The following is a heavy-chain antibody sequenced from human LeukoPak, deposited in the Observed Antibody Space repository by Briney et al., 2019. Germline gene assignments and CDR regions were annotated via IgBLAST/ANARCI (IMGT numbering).Heavy chain of an antibody. CDR1: GGSISSGGYY. CDR2: IYYSGST. CDR3: ARETAAAGTWFDP. J-gene: IGHJ5*02. V-gene: IGHV4-31*03. D-gene: IGHD6-13*01. Sequence: SETLSLTCTVSGGSISSGGYYWSWIRQHPGKGLEWIGYIYYSGSTYYNPSLKSRVTISVDTSKNQFSLKLSSVTAADTAVYYCARETAAAGTWFDPWGQGTLVTVSS.